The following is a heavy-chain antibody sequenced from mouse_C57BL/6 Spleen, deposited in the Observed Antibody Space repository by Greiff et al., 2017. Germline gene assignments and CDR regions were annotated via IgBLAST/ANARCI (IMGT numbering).Heavy chain of an antibody. V-gene: IGHV1-55*01. CDR3: ARGLPFDD. CDR2: IYPGSGST. CDR1: GYTFTSYW. Sequence: QVQLQQPGAELVKPGASVKMSCKASGYTFTSYWITWVKQRPGQGLEWIGDIYPGSGSTDYNEKFKSKATLTVDTSSITAYMQLSSLPAEDSAVYYCARGLPFDDWGQGTTLTVSS. J-gene: IGHJ2*01. D-gene: IGHD2-2*01.